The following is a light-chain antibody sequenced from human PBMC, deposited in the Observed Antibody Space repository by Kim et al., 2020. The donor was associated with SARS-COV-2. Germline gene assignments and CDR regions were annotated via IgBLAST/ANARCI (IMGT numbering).Light chain of an antibody. CDR3: QQYGSSLYS. Sequence: LSPGERATLSCRASQSVSSSYLAWYQQKPGQAPRLLIYGASSRATGIPDRFSGSGSGTDFTLTISRLEPEDFAVYYCQQYGSSLYSFGQGTKLEIK. CDR2: GAS. CDR1: QSVSSSY. V-gene: IGKV3-20*01. J-gene: IGKJ2*03.